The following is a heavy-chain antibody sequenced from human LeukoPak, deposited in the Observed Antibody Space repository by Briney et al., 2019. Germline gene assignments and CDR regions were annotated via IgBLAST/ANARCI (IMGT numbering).Heavy chain of an antibody. D-gene: IGHD4-17*01. Sequence: GGSLRLSCAASGFTFSSYAMSWVRQAPGKGLERVSGISGSGGSTYYADSVKGRFTISRDNSKNTLYLQMNSLRAEDTAVYYCAKDYGDYGIYYFDYWGQGTLVTVSS. CDR2: ISGSGGST. CDR1: GFTFSSYA. J-gene: IGHJ4*02. CDR3: AKDYGDYGIYYFDY. V-gene: IGHV3-23*01.